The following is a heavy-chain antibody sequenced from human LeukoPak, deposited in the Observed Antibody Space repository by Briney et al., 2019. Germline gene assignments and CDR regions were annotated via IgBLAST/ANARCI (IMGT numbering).Heavy chain of an antibody. CDR3: ARDRIWGGYYTGRLYYYYMDV. D-gene: IGHD3-3*01. CDR2: INHSGST. Sequence: SETLSLTCAVYGGSFSGYYWSWIRQPPGKGLEWIGEINHSGSTNYNPSLKSRVTISVDASKNQFSLKLSSVTAADTAVYYCARDRIWGGYYTGRLYYYYMDVWGKGTTVTVSS. V-gene: IGHV4-34*01. CDR1: GGSFSGYY. J-gene: IGHJ6*03.